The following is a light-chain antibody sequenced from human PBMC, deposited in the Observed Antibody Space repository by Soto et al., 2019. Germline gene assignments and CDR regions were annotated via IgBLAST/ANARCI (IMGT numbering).Light chain of an antibody. CDR3: EVRAVWPS. V-gene: IGKV3-11*01. J-gene: IGKJ1*01. Sequence: IVLTQSPVTLALSPGESAVLSCRASQSVSTPLAWYHHKPGQAPRLFIYDASKRAPGIPARITGSGSGTDFTLTISSLEPEDIAVYYCEVRAVWPSFGQGTKVDIK. CDR1: QSVSTP. CDR2: DAS.